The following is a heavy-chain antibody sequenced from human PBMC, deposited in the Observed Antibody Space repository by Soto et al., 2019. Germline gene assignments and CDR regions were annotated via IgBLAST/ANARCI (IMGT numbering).Heavy chain of an antibody. Sequence: SETLSLTCTVSGGSLNYGPYYWSWIRQLPGKGLEWIGNVYYSGSTFYSPSLKSRVTISIDTSENQFSLKLTSVTAADTAVYYCARDPFTMVRGVTNNWFDPWGQGTLVTVSS. V-gene: IGHV4-31*03. J-gene: IGHJ5*02. CDR2: VYYSGST. D-gene: IGHD3-10*01. CDR1: GGSLNYGPYY. CDR3: ARDPFTMVRGVTNNWFDP.